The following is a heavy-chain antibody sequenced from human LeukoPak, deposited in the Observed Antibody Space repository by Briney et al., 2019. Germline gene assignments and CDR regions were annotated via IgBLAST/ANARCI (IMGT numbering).Heavy chain of an antibody. CDR3: ARQPSSWYWIFGYFDY. D-gene: IGHD6-13*01. CDR2: IYYSGST. Sequence: KPSETLSLTCTVSGGSISSSSYYWGWIRQPPGKGLEWIGRIYYSGSTYYNPSLKSRVTISVDTSKNQFSLKLSSVTAADTAVYYCARQPSSWYWIFGYFDYWGQGTLVTVSS. J-gene: IGHJ4*02. CDR1: GGSISSSSYY. V-gene: IGHV4-39*01.